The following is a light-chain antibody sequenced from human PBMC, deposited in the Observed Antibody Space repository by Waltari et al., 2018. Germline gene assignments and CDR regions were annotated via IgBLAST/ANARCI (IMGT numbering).Light chain of an antibody. Sequence: DIVSTQSPGSLSLSPGERATLSGRASQNIDSTYLALYQQKPGQPPRLLIYGASNRATGISDRFSGSVSRTDFTLTISSLDPEDFAVYYCQCYDSSPLWTFGQATKVDIK. CDR1: QNIDSTY. CDR3: QCYDSSPLWT. CDR2: GAS. J-gene: IGKJ1*01. V-gene: IGKV3-20*01.